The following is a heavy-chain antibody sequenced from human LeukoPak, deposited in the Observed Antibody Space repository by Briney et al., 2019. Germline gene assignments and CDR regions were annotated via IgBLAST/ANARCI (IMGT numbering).Heavy chain of an antibody. Sequence: PSETLSLTCTVSSGAISTSHWLSWVRQPPGKGLEWIGEIYGSGNTNYNPSLKSRVTMSVDKTRIHLSLKLHSVTAADTAVYYCARALPPYGGNSDAFDIWGQGTMVTVSS. CDR2: IYGSGNT. D-gene: IGHD4-23*01. CDR1: SGAISTSHW. V-gene: IGHV4-4*02. J-gene: IGHJ3*02. CDR3: ARALPPYGGNSDAFDI.